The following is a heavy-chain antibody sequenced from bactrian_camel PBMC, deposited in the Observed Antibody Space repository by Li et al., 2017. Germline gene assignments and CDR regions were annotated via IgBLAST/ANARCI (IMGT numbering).Heavy chain of an antibody. V-gene: IGHV3S66*01. J-gene: IGHJ4*01. D-gene: IGHD2*01. Sequence: DVQLVESGGGSVHDGGSMTLSCVGATYSCMGWFRQAPGKDREGVAVLWIGGATTYYASSVKGRFTITRDYDKDLVYLQMDSLKPEDTAMYYCAADFGPYCSGSYLARRSNFRGQGTQVTVS. CDR1: TYSC. CDR3: AADFGPYCSGSYLARRSNF. CDR2: LWIGGATT.